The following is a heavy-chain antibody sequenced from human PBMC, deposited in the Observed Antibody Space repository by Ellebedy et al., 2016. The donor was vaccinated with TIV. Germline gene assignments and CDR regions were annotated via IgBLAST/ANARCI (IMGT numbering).Heavy chain of an antibody. CDR3: ARLQCDSGCLFDF. CDR1: GYPFTTHA. Sequence: AASVKVSCKASGYPFTTHAINWVRQAPGQGLEWMGWINTNTGDPSYAQGFTGRFVFSLNSSASTAYLQISDLKAADTAVYFCARLQCDSGCLFDFWGQGALVTVSS. D-gene: IGHD6-25*01. J-gene: IGHJ4*02. CDR2: INTNTGDP. V-gene: IGHV7-4-1*02.